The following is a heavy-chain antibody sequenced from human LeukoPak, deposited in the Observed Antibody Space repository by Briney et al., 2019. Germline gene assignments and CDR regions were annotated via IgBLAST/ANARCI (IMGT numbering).Heavy chain of an antibody. V-gene: IGHV1-3*03. CDR3: ARVVRYSSGPLTDLLPYYFDY. D-gene: IGHD6-19*01. J-gene: IGHJ4*02. Sequence: ASVKVSCKASGYSFTSYAMHWVRQAPGQRLEWMGWINAGNGNTKYSQEFQGRVTITRDTSASAVYMELSSLRSDDMAVYYCARVVRYSSGPLTDLLPYYFDYWGQGTLVTVSS. CDR2: INAGNGNT. CDR1: GYSFTSYA.